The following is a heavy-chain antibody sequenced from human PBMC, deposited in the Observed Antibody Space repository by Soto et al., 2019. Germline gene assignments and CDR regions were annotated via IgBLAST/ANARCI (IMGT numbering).Heavy chain of an antibody. J-gene: IGHJ4*02. CDR3: ARHGPLSNNWNQLDY. CDR1: GGSISSSPYY. Sequence: QLQLQESGPGLVKPSETLSLTCTVSGGSISSSPYYWGWIRQPPGKGLEWIGNIYYNGKTFYNPSRKSRVTISVDTSKNQFSLKLSSVTAADTAVYYCARHGPLSNNWNQLDYWGQGTLVTVSS. CDR2: IYYNGKT. D-gene: IGHD1-1*01. V-gene: IGHV4-39*01.